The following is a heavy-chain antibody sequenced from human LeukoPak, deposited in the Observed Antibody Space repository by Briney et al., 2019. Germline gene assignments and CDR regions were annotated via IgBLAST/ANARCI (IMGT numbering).Heavy chain of an antibody. D-gene: IGHD6-13*01. CDR3: ARHGTIAAAGNDY. V-gene: IGHV4-30-4*08. J-gene: IGHJ4*02. Sequence: SQTLSLTCTVSGGSISSGDYYWSWIRQPPGKGLEWIGYIYHSGSTYYNPSLKSRVTISVDTSKNQFSLKLSSVTAADTAVYYCARHGTIAAAGNDYWGQGTLVTVSS. CDR2: IYHSGST. CDR1: GGSISSGDYY.